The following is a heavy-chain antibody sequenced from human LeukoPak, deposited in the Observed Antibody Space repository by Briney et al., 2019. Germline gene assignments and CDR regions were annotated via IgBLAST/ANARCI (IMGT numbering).Heavy chain of an antibody. CDR3: ARGPLDSADYSFDY. J-gene: IGHJ4*02. CDR1: GGSINNHH. Sequence: SETLSLTCNVSGGSINNHHWSWIRQPPGKSLEWIAYVAYTGSAVYNPSLKSRVTISVDTSKNQFSLKLKSVTAADTAVYCCARGPLDSADYSFDYWGQGALVTASS. CDR2: VAYTGSA. D-gene: IGHD3-22*01. V-gene: IGHV4-59*11.